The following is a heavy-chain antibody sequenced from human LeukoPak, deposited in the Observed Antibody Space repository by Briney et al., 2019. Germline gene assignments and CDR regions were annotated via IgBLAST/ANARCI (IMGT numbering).Heavy chain of an antibody. V-gene: IGHV3-23*01. J-gene: IGHJ4*02. CDR2: ISGSGGST. D-gene: IGHD4-17*01. CDR3: AKEPRVLSTVTTSFDY. Sequence: GGSLRLSCAASGFTVSANYITWVRQAPGKGLEWVSAISGSGGSTYYADSVKGRFTISRDNSKNTLYLQMNSLRAEDTAVYYCAKEPRVLSTVTTSFDYWGQGTLVTVSS. CDR1: GFTVSANY.